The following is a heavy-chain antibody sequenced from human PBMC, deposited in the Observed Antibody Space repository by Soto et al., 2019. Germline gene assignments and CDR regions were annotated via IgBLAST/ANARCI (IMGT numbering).Heavy chain of an antibody. J-gene: IGHJ4*02. D-gene: IGHD2-2*01. CDR3: ARVRCSSTSCFWGGFDY. CDR1: GFTFSSYW. CDR2: INNDGSST. V-gene: IGHV3-74*01. Sequence: EVQLVESGGGLVQPGGSLRLSCAVSGFTFSSYWMHWVRQAPGKGLVWVSRINNDGSSTSYADSVKGRFTISRDNAKNTLYLQMNSLRAEATAVYYCARVRCSSTSCFWGGFDYWGQGTLVTVSS.